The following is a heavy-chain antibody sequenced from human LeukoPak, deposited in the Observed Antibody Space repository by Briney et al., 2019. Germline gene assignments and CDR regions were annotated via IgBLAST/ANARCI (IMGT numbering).Heavy chain of an antibody. J-gene: IGHJ4*02. D-gene: IGHD4-11*01. CDR1: GFTFSSYG. CDR2: IRYDGSNK. CDR3: AKGAYSPTGFFDY. Sequence: GGSLRLSCAASGFTFSSYGIHWVRQAPGKGLEWVAFIRYDGSNKYYADSVKGRFTISRDNSENTLYLQMNSLRAEDTAVYYCAKGAYSPTGFFDYWGQGTLVTVSS. V-gene: IGHV3-30*02.